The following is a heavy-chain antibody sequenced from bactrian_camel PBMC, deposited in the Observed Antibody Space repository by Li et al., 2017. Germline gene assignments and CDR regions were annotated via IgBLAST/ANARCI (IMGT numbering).Heavy chain of an antibody. CDR2: IYLYGVL. V-gene: IGHV3S53*01. Sequence: HVQLVESGGGSVQAGGSLRLSCAASGYGFRGRCMAWFRQAPGKEREGVAAIYLYGVLSYADSVKGRFTISQDNTEKTYLQVNSLKPEDTAVYYCAAEGPSWDSDSCVNSEIGYWGQGTQVTVS. J-gene: IGHJ6*01. CDR3: AAEGPSWDSDSCVNSEIGY. CDR1: GYGFRGRC.